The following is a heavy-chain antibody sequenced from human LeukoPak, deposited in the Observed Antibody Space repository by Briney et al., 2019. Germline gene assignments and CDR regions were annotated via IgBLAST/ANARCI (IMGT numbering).Heavy chain of an antibody. CDR1: GGSFSGYY. D-gene: IGHD3-3*01. J-gene: IGHJ5*02. CDR3: ACVKYYDFWSGYQNYHWLDP. CDR2: INHSGST. V-gene: IGHV4-34*01. Sequence: SETLSLTCAVYGGSFSGYYWSWIRQPPGKGLEWIGEINHSGSTNYNPSLKSRVTISVDTSKNQFSLKLSSVTAADTAVYYCACVKYYDFWSGYQNYHWLDPWGQGTLVTVSS.